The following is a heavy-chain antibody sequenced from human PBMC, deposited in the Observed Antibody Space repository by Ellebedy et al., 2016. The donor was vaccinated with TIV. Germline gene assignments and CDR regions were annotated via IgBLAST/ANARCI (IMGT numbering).Heavy chain of an antibody. CDR1: GGSISSSSYY. CDR3: ARHSEATIGWFNP. J-gene: IGHJ5*02. D-gene: IGHD5-12*01. Sequence: SETLSLXXTVSGGSISSSSYYWGWIRQPPGKGLEWIGSIYYSGSTYYNPSLKSRVTISVDTSKNQFSLKLSSVTAADTAVYYCARHSEATIGWFNPWGQGTLVTVSS. CDR2: IYYSGST. V-gene: IGHV4-39*01.